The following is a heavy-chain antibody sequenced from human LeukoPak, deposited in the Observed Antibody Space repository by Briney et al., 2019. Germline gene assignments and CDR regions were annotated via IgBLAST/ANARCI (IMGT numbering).Heavy chain of an antibody. D-gene: IGHD6-13*01. CDR2: ISSSSSYI. Sequence: GGSLRLSCAASGFTFSSYSTNWVRQAPGKGLEWVSSISSSSSYIYYADSVKGRFTISRDNAKNSLYLQMNSLRAEDTAVYYCARALGQAAAGIMVYWGQGTLVTVSS. CDR3: ARALGQAAAGIMVY. V-gene: IGHV3-21*01. CDR1: GFTFSSYS. J-gene: IGHJ4*02.